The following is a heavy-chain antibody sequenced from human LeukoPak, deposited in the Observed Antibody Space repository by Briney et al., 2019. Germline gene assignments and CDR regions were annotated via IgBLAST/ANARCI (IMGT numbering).Heavy chain of an antibody. CDR1: GFTFSSYA. Sequence: GGSLRLSCAASGFTFSSYAMHWVRQAPGKGLEWVAVISYDGSNKYYADSVKGRFTISRDNSKNTLYLQMNSLRAEDTAVYYCARDRTRFGSGSYPPSDYWGQGTLVTVSS. J-gene: IGHJ4*02. CDR3: ARDRTRFGSGSYPPSDY. CDR2: ISYDGSNK. D-gene: IGHD3-10*01. V-gene: IGHV3-30-3*01.